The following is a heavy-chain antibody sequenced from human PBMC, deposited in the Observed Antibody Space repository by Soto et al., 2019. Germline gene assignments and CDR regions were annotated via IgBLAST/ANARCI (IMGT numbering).Heavy chain of an antibody. V-gene: IGHV3-23*01. CDR3: ASRVTKYFQY. CDR1: GFTFSGYA. J-gene: IGHJ1*01. D-gene: IGHD4-17*01. CDR2: ISGSGGTT. Sequence: EVQLLESGGGLVQPGGSLRLSCAASGFTFSGYAMSWVRQAPGRGLEWVSSISGSGGTTYYADSVKDRFTISRDNPKNTLYLQMNSLRAEDTAVYYCASRVTKYFQYWGQGTLVTVSS.